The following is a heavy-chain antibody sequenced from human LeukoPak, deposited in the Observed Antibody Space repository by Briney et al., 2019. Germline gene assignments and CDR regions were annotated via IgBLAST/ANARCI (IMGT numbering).Heavy chain of an antibody. CDR1: GYSFTSYW. V-gene: IGHV5-51*01. Sequence: GESLKISXKGSGYSFTSYWIGWVRQTPGKGLEWTGIIYPGDSDTIYSPSFQGQVTISADKSISTAYLQWSSLKASDTAMYYCARITYYYDSSGYYYYYYYMDVWGKGTTVTVSS. J-gene: IGHJ6*03. CDR2: IYPGDSDT. CDR3: ARITYYYDSSGYYYYYYYMDV. D-gene: IGHD3-22*01.